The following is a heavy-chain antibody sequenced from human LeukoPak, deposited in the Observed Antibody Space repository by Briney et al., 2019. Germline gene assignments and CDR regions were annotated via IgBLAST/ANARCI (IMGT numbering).Heavy chain of an antibody. Sequence: WASVKVSCKASGYTFTSYYIHWVRQAPGQGLEWMGIINPGGGSTSYAQKLQGRVTMTRDTSTSTVYMELSSLRSEDTAGYYCARAGRMTTGTTPYYYYGMDVWGQGTTVTVSS. J-gene: IGHJ6*02. CDR1: GYTFTSYY. V-gene: IGHV1-46*01. D-gene: IGHD4-11*01. CDR2: INPGGGST. CDR3: ARAGRMTTGTTPYYYYGMDV.